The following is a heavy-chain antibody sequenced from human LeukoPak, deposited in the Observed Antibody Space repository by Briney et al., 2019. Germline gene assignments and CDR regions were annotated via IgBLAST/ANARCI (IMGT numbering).Heavy chain of an antibody. CDR3: ATSTGALGY. V-gene: IGHV3-48*02. Sequence: GGSLRLSCAAFGFTFSIYSMNWVRQAPGKGLEWVSYITGSSTTIYYADSVKGRFTVSRDNAKNSLYLQMNSLRDEDTAVYYCATSTGALGYWGQGTLVTVSS. CDR1: GFTFSIYS. D-gene: IGHD1-26*01. CDR2: ITGSSTTI. J-gene: IGHJ4*02.